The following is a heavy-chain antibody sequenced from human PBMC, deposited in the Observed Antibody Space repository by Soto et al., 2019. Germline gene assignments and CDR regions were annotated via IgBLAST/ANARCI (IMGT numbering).Heavy chain of an antibody. CDR2: IYYSGST. J-gene: IGHJ6*02. CDR1: GGSISSYY. V-gene: IGHV4-59*01. CDR3: ARGGRYSRTEKYYYGMDV. D-gene: IGHD6-13*01. Sequence: ASETLSLTCPASGGSISSYYWSWIRPPPGKGLEWIGYIYYSGSTNYNPSLKNRVTIAVDTSKNQSSLKLSSVTAADTAVYYCARGGRYSRTEKYYYGMDVWGQGTTVTVSS.